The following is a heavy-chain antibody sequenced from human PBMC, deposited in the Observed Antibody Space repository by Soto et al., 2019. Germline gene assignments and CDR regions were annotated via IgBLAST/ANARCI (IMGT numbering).Heavy chain of an antibody. V-gene: IGHV5-10-1*01. CDR1: GYSFTTYW. D-gene: IGHD1-7*01. Sequence: GESLKISCEASGYSFTTYWISWVRQMPGKGLEWMGAIDPRDSYTKYSPSFQGHVTISVDKSISTAYLQWNSLKASDTAIYYCAREKSDLELFNWLDPWGEGSLVTVSS. CDR2: IDPRDSYT. J-gene: IGHJ5*02. CDR3: AREKSDLELFNWLDP.